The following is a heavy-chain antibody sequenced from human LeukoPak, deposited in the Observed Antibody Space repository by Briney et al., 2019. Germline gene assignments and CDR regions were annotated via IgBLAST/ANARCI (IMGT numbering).Heavy chain of an antibody. CDR2: IIPIFGTA. J-gene: IGHJ4*02. Sequence: SVKVACKASGGTFSSYAISWVRQAPGQGLEWMGGIIPIFGTANYAQKFQGRVTITTDESTSTAYMELSSLRSEDTAVYYCARVYLMNYYDSSGYYDYWGQGTLVTVSS. CDR1: GGTFSSYA. CDR3: ARVYLMNYYDSSGYYDY. V-gene: IGHV1-69*05. D-gene: IGHD3-22*01.